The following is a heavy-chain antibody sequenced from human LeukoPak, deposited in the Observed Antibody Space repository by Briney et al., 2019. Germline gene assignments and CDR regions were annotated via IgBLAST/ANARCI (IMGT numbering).Heavy chain of an antibody. J-gene: IGHJ5*02. Sequence: GGSLRLSCAASGFTFSIYDMHWVRQVTGKGLEWVSGIDTAGRAYYPDSVKGRFTMSRENAKNSLYLQMNSLTAGDTAVYYCARAVAGTHWLDPWGQGTLVHVSS. D-gene: IGHD6-19*01. CDR3: ARAVAGTHWLDP. CDR1: GFTFSIYD. V-gene: IGHV3-13*01. CDR2: IDTAGRA.